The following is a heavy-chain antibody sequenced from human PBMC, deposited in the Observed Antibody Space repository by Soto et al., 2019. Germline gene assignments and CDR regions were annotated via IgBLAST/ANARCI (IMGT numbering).Heavy chain of an antibody. V-gene: IGHV4-34*01. CDR2: INHSGST. CDR3: ARAGNIARPYYMDV. CDR1: GGSFSGYY. D-gene: IGHD3-10*01. Sequence: SETLSLTCAVYGGSFSGYYWSWIRQPPGKGLEWIGEINHSGSTNYNPSLKSRVTISVDTSKNQFSLKLSSVTAADTAVYYRARAGNIARPYYMDVWGKGTTVTVSS. J-gene: IGHJ6*03.